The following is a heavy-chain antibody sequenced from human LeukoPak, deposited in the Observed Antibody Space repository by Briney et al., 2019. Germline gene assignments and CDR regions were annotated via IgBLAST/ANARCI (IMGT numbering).Heavy chain of an antibody. CDR2: ISSDGTYT. D-gene: IGHD1-26*01. Sequence: GGSLRLSCAASGFTFSSHLMHWVRQAPGKGLVWVSRISSDGTYTSYADSVRGRFTISRDNAKNTLYLQMNSLRAEDTAVYYCARGPGSSGGYYAGDFWGQGTLVTVSS. J-gene: IGHJ4*02. CDR3: ARGPGSSGGYYAGDF. V-gene: IGHV3-74*01. CDR1: GFTFSSHL.